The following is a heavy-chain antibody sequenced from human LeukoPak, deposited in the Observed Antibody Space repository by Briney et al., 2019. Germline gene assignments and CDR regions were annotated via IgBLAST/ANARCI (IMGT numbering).Heavy chain of an antibody. V-gene: IGHV1-3*01. J-gene: IGHJ4*02. CDR2: INAGNGNT. Sequence: GESLKISCKGSGYSFTSYWIGWVRQAPGQRLEWMGWINAGNGNTKYSQKFQGRVTITRDTSASTAYMELSSLRSEDTAVYYCARDRDPSQWLVMVYWGQGTLVTVSS. CDR3: ARDRDPSQWLVMVY. CDR1: GYSFTSYW. D-gene: IGHD6-19*01.